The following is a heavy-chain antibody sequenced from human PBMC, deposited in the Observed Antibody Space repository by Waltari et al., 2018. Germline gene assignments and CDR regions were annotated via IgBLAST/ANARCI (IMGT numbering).Heavy chain of an antibody. V-gene: IGHV1-24*01. CDR3: ATADSSSLQNDAFDI. J-gene: IGHJ3*02. CDR2: FDPEDGET. Sequence: QVQLVQSGAEVKKPGASVKVSCKVSGYTLTELSMHWVRQAPGKGLEWMGGFDPEDGETRYAQKCQGRVTMTADTSTDTAYMEPSRLRSEDTAVYYCATADSSSLQNDAFDIWGQGTMVTVSS. D-gene: IGHD6-13*01. CDR1: GYTLTELS.